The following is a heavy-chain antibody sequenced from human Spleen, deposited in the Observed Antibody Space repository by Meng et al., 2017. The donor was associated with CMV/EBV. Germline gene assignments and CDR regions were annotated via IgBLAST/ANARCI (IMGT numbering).Heavy chain of an antibody. CDR3: ARDRIPGYTYGYNESDH. J-gene: IGHJ4*02. CDR1: GFNFNSYY. Sequence: SVKVSCKAFGFNFNSYYLHWVRQAPGQGLEWMGDIIPIFGTANYAQKFQGRLTITTDESTRIAYMELSSLRYEDTAMYYCARDRIPGYTYGYNESDHWGQGTLVTVSS. V-gene: IGHV1-69*05. CDR2: IIPIFGTA. D-gene: IGHD3-16*01.